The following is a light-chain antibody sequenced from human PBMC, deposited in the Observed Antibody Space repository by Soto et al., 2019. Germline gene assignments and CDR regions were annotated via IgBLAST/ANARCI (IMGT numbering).Light chain of an antibody. Sequence: SYELTQPPSVSVAPGQTARITCGGNNIGSKSVHWYQQKPGQAPVLVVYDDSDRPSGIAERFSGSNSGNTATLTISRVEAGDEADYYWQVWDSSSDHVVFGGGTKVTVL. CDR2: DDS. CDR1: NIGSKS. J-gene: IGLJ2*01. V-gene: IGLV3-21*02. CDR3: QVWDSSSDHVV.